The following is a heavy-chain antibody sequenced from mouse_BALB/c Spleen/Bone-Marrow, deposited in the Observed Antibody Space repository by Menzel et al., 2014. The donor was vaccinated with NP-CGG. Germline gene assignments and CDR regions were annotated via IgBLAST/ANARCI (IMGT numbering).Heavy chain of an antibody. D-gene: IGHD1-1*01. Sequence: EVKVEESGGGLVQPGGSLKLSCVASGFTFSSYGMSWVRQTPDKRLELVATINNNGGNTYYPDSVKGQFTISRDNAKNTLYLQMSSLKSEDTAMYYCARVYGWYFDVWGAGTTVTVSS. CDR1: GFTFSSYG. V-gene: IGHV5-6-3*01. J-gene: IGHJ1*01. CDR2: INNNGGNT. CDR3: ARVYGWYFDV.